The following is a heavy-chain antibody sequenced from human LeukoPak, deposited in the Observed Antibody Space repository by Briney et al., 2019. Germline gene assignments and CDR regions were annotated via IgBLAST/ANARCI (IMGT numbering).Heavy chain of an antibody. Sequence: GESLQISCKGSGYSFTSYWIGWVRQMPGKGLEWMGIIYPGDSETRYSPSFQGQVTISADKSISTAYLQWSSLKAADTAMYYCARFRIAAAGYNDYWGQGTLVTVSS. CDR3: ARFRIAAAGYNDY. CDR2: IYPGDSET. D-gene: IGHD6-13*01. V-gene: IGHV5-51*01. CDR1: GYSFTSYW. J-gene: IGHJ4*02.